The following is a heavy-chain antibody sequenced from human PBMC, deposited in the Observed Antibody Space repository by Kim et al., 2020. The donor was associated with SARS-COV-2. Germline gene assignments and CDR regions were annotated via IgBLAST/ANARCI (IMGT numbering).Heavy chain of an antibody. J-gene: IGHJ6*01. Sequence: GGSLRLSCAATGFTFSSYAMHWVRQAPGKGLEWVAVISYDGSNKYYADSVKGRFTISRDNSKNTLYLQMNSLRAEDTAVYYCARDALTGSFYYYYYGMD. D-gene: IGHD7-27*01. CDR2: ISYDGSNK. CDR3: ARDALTGSFYYYYYGMD. V-gene: IGHV3-30-3*01. CDR1: GFTFSSYA.